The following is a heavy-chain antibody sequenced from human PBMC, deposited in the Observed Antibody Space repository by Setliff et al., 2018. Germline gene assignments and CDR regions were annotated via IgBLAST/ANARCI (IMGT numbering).Heavy chain of an antibody. CDR1: GASISSGNDF. D-gene: IGHD1-1*01. CDR3: ARSDDNFQYPDY. Sequence: SETLSLTCSVSGASISSGNDFWNWIRQPAGKGLEWIWNIYTNGGTDYSPSLRSRVTISLGTSKYQFSLQLTSVTAADTAIYYCARSDDNFQYPDYWGQGTLVTVSS. CDR2: IYTNGGT. V-gene: IGHV4-61*09. J-gene: IGHJ4*01.